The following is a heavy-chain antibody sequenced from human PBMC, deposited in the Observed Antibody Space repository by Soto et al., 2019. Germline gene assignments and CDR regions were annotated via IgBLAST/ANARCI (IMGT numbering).Heavy chain of an antibody. D-gene: IGHD2-15*01. J-gene: IGHJ4*02. CDR3: ARGSSRCSGGSCYDYFDY. CDR1: GGSISSYY. CDR2: IYYSGST. Sequence: SETLSLTCTVSGGSISSYYWSWIRQPPGKGLEWIGYIYYSGSTNYNPSLKSRVTISVDTSKNQFSLKLSSVTAADTAVYYCARGSSRCSGGSCYDYFDYWGQGTLVTVS. V-gene: IGHV4-59*01.